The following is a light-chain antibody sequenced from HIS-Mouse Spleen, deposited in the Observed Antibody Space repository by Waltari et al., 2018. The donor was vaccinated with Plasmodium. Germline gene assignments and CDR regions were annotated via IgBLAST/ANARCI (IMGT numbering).Light chain of an antibody. CDR1: QSISSW. CDR3: QQYNSYSWT. Sequence: DIQMTQSPSTLSASVGDRVTITCRASQSISSWLAWYQQKPGKAPKLLIYKASSVESGVPSRFSGSGSGTEFTLTISSLQPDDFATYHCQQYNSYSWTFGQGTKVEIK. V-gene: IGKV1-5*03. CDR2: KAS. J-gene: IGKJ1*01.